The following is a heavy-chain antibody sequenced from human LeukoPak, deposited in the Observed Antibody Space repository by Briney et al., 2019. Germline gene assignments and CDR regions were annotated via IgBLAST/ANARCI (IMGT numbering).Heavy chain of an antibody. V-gene: IGHV1-2*02. Sequence: ASVKVSCKASGYTFTGYYMHWVRQAPGQGLEWMGWINPNSGGTNYAQKFQGRVTMTTDTSTSTAYMELRSLRSDDTAVYYCARDYYDSSGYAVDIWGQGTMVTVSS. CDR2: INPNSGGT. D-gene: IGHD3-22*01. CDR1: GYTFTGYY. CDR3: ARDYYDSSGYAVDI. J-gene: IGHJ3*02.